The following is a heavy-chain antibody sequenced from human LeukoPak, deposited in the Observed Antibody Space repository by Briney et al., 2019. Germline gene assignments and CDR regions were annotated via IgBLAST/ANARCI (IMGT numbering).Heavy chain of an antibody. J-gene: IGHJ4*02. V-gene: IGHV4-38-2*02. CDR1: GFSISGGYY. CDR3: AGDYGTTQNYIDF. Sequence: SETLSLTCTVSGFSISGGYYWGWLRQPPGKGLEWIGSIYHSGSSYYNPSLKSRVTISVDTSMNQFSLKLSSVTDADTAVYFCAGDYGTTQNYIDFWGQGALVTVSS. D-gene: IGHD2/OR15-2a*01. CDR2: IYHSGSS.